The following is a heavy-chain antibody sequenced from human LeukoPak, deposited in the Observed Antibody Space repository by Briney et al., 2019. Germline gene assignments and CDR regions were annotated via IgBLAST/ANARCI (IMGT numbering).Heavy chain of an antibody. Sequence: ASVKVSCKASGYTFTSYGISWVRQAPGQGLEWMGWISAYNGDTNYAQKLQGRVTMTTDTSTSTAYMELRSLRSDDTAVYYCAKGSHYYGSGTYFDYWGQGTLVTVSS. CDR3: AKGSHYYGSGTYFDY. CDR2: ISAYNGDT. V-gene: IGHV1-18*01. J-gene: IGHJ4*02. CDR1: GYTFTSYG. D-gene: IGHD3-10*01.